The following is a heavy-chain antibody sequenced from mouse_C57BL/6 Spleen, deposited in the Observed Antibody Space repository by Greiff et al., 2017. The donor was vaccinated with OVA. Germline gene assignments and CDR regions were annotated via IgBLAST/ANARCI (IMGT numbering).Heavy chain of an antibody. V-gene: IGHV1-59*01. Sequence: VQLQQPGAELVRPGTSVKLSCKASGYTFTSYWMHWVKQRPGQGLEWIGVIDPSDSYTNYNQKFKGKATLTVDTSSSTAYMQLSSLTSEDSAVYYCARKFTTVVEGYFDYWGQGTTLTVSS. D-gene: IGHD1-1*01. CDR1: GYTFTSYW. CDR3: ARKFTTVVEGYFDY. CDR2: IDPSDSYT. J-gene: IGHJ2*01.